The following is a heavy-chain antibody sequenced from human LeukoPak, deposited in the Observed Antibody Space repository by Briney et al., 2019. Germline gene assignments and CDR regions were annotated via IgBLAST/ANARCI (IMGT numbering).Heavy chain of an antibody. CDR2: ISGSGLST. CDR1: GFTFSSYA. D-gene: IGHD2-21*01. CDR3: AKVRNRGGDCYDN. V-gene: IGHV3-23*01. Sequence: GGSLRLSCAASGFTFSSYAMSWVRQAPGKGLEWVSGISGSGLSTYYADSVKGRFTISRDNSKNTLYVQMNSLRAEDTAVYYCAKVRNRGGDCYDNWGQGTLVTVSS. J-gene: IGHJ4*02.